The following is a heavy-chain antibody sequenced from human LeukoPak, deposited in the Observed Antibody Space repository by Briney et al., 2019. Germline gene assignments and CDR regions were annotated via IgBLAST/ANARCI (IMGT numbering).Heavy chain of an antibody. CDR1: GFTVSSAY. CDR2: IYGGDNR. CDR3: ARGPTVSSTWDY. J-gene: IGHJ4*02. V-gene: IGHV3-53*01. Sequence: QSGGSLRLSCAASGFTVSSAYVSWVRQAPGKGLEWVSSIYGGDNREYSDSVKGRFTISRDDSKNTVSLQMSSLRVEDTAVYYCARGPTVSSTWDYWGQGTLVTVTS. D-gene: IGHD2-2*01.